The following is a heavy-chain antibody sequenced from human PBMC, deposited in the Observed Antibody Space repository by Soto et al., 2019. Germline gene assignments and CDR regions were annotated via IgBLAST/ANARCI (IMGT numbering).Heavy chain of an antibody. D-gene: IGHD6-13*01. Sequence: PGESLKISCKGSGYNFANYWIGWVRQMPGKGLEWMGMIFPGDSDTKNSPSLQGQITMSVDKSDSSAYLQWRSLKASDTAMYYCAAGYTTGPDAFDIWGQGTMVTV. V-gene: IGHV5-51*03. CDR2: IFPGDSDT. CDR1: GYNFANYW. J-gene: IGHJ3*02. CDR3: AAGYTTGPDAFDI.